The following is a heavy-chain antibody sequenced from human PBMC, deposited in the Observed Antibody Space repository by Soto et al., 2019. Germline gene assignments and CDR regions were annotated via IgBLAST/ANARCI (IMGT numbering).Heavy chain of an antibody. D-gene: IGHD3-22*01. Sequence: SVKVSCKASGGTFSSYAISWVRQAPGQGLEWMGGIIPIFGTANYAQKFQGRVTITADESTSTAYMELSGLRSEDTAVYYCASKRDYYDSSGYSFSYFDYWGQGTLVTV. J-gene: IGHJ4*02. CDR2: IIPIFGTA. V-gene: IGHV1-69*13. CDR1: GGTFSSYA. CDR3: ASKRDYYDSSGYSFSYFDY.